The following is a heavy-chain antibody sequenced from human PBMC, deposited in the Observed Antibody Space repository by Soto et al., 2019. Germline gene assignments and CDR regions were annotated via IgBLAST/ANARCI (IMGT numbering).Heavy chain of an antibody. D-gene: IGHD6-19*01. V-gene: IGHV1-69*06. CDR2: IIPIFGTA. CDR3: AREGSSGWYAGRVYRNFDY. Sequence: QVQLVQSGAEVKKPGSSVKVSCKASGGTFSSYAISWVRQAPGQGLEWMGGIIPIFGTANYAQKFQGRVTITADKSTSTAYMELSSLRSEDTDVYYCAREGSSGWYAGRVYRNFDYWGQGTLVTVSS. J-gene: IGHJ4*02. CDR1: GGTFSSYA.